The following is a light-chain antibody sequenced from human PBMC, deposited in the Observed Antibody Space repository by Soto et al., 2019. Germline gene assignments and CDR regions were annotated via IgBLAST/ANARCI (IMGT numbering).Light chain of an antibody. CDR2: DVA. J-gene: IGLJ1*01. CDR1: TNDVGNYNY. V-gene: IGLV2-11*01. CDR3: CSYAGSYSYV. Sequence: QSALTQPRSVSGSPGQSVTISCTGTTNDVGNYNYVSWYQQHPSKAPKLMIYDVAKRPSGVPDRFSGSKSGNTASLTNSGLQSDDEADYYCCSYAGSYSYVFGSGTKLTVL.